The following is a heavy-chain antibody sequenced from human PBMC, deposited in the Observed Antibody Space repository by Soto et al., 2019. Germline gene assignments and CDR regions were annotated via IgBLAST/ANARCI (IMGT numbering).Heavy chain of an antibody. V-gene: IGHV2-5*02. CDR3: AHILRRSGSYFLVVDY. D-gene: IGHD6-19*01. CDR2: IYWGDDK. Sequence: QITLKESGPTLVKPTQTLTLTCGFSGFSLSTSGVGVGWIRQPPGKALEWLALIYWGDDKRYSPSLKSRLTITKDTSKNQVVLTMTNMDPVDTATYYCAHILRRSGSYFLVVDYWGQGTLVTVSS. CDR1: GFSLSTSGVG. J-gene: IGHJ4*02.